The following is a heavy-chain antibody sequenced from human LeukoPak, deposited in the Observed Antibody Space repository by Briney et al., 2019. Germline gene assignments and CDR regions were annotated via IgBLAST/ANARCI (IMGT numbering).Heavy chain of an antibody. CDR3: ARAVGTYYDFWSGYPLWAFDI. Sequence: SQTLSLTCTVSGGSISSGDYYWSWIRQPPGNGLEWIGYIYYSVSTYYNPSLKSRVTISVDTSKNQFSLKLSSVTAADKAVYYCARAVGTYYDFWSGYPLWAFDIWGQGTMVTVSS. D-gene: IGHD3-3*01. V-gene: IGHV4-30-4*08. CDR2: IYYSVST. J-gene: IGHJ3*02. CDR1: GGSISSGDYY.